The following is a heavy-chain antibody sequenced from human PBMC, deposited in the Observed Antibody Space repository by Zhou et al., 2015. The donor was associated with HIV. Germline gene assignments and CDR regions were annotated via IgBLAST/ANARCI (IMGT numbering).Heavy chain of an antibody. J-gene: IGHJ6*02. CDR1: GGTFSSNS. Sequence: QVQLVQSGAEVKRPGSSVKVSCKASGGTFSSNSINWVRQAPGQGLEWMGRIIPILGIANYAQKFQGRVTITADKSTSTAYMELSSLRSEDTAVYYCALVVVPAATYYYYYYGMDVWGQGTTVTVSS. CDR3: ALVVVPAATYYYYYYGMDV. CDR2: IIPILGIA. D-gene: IGHD2-2*01. V-gene: IGHV1-69*09.